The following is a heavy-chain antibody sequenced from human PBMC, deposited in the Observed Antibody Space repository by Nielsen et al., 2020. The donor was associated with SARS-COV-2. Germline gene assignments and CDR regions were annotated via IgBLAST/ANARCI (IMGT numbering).Heavy chain of an antibody. V-gene: IGHV3-23*01. CDR2: IGVSGGGT. CDR1: GFSLTTSG. J-gene: IGHJ6*02. CDR3: TRRVAGGTMDV. D-gene: IGHD6-19*01. Sequence: LTLTCTFSGFSLTTSGTRVNWVRQAPGKGLEWVSTIGVSGGGTYYADSLKGRFTISRDNSKNTLYLQMNSLGADDTAIYYCTRRVAGGTMDVWGQGTTVTVSS.